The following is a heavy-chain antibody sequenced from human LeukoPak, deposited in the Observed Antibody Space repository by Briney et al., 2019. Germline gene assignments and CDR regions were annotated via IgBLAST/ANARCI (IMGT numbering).Heavy chain of an antibody. CDR2: IYSGGST. J-gene: IGHJ5*02. D-gene: IGHD1-14*01. CDR3: ARDPDLRTPYNWFDP. CDR1: GFTVSSYY. Sequence: GGSLRLSCAASGFTVSSYYMSWVRQAPGKGLEWVSVIYSGGSTYYADSVKGRFTFSRDNAKNSLYLQMNSLRAEDTAVYYCARDPDLRTPYNWFDPWGQGTLVTVSS. V-gene: IGHV3-53*01.